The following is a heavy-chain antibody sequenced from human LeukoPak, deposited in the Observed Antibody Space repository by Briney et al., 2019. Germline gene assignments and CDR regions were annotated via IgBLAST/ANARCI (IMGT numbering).Heavy chain of an antibody. J-gene: IGHJ5*02. CDR3: ARDPQYYDFWSGYRYNWFDP. Sequence: GASVKVSCKASGYTFTGYYMHWVRQAPGQGLEWMGWINPNSGGTNYAQKFQGRATMTRDTSISTAYMELSRLRSDDTAVYYCARDPQYYDFWSGYRYNWFDPWGQGTLVTVSS. CDR1: GYTFTGYY. V-gene: IGHV1-2*02. CDR2: INPNSGGT. D-gene: IGHD3-3*01.